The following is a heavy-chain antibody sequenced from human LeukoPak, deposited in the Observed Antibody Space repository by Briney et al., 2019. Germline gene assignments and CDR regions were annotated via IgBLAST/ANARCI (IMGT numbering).Heavy chain of an antibody. CDR2: IIPIFGTA. CDR3: ARDSSEFRSLIPH. V-gene: IGHV1-69*13. J-gene: IGHJ1*01. D-gene: IGHD2-21*01. CDR1: GGTFSSHA. Sequence: ASVNVSCEASGGTFSSHAISWVRQAPGQGLEWMGGIIPIFGTAKYAQKFQGRVTITADESTSTAYMELSSLRSEDTAVYYCARDSSEFRSLIPHWGQGTLVTVSS.